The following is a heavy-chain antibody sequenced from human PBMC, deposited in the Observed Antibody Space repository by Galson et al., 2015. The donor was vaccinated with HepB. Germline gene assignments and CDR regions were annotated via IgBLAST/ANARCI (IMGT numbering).Heavy chain of an antibody. CDR3: AAGIYYFDY. V-gene: IGHV3-30*03. J-gene: IGHJ4*02. CDR2: ISHDGSNI. D-gene: IGHD6-13*01. Sequence: SLRLSCAASGFTFSSYGMHWVRQAPGKGPEWVAVISHDGSNIHYADSVTGRFTISRDDPKNTLYLQMNSLRVDDTAVYYAAAGIYYFDYWGQGTLVTVSS. CDR1: GFTFSSYG.